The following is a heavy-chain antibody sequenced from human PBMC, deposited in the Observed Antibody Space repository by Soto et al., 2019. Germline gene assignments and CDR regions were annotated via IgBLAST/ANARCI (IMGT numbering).Heavy chain of an antibody. CDR2: ILYDGSNK. V-gene: IGHV3-33*01. J-gene: IGHJ3*02. D-gene: IGHD1-7*01. CDR3: ARVNWNYAFDI. Sequence: PXGSLRLSCAAAGFTFSSYGMHWVRQAPGKGLEWVAVILYDGSNKYYADSVKGRFTISRDNSKNTLYLQMNSLRAEDTAVYYCARVNWNYAFDIWGQGTMVTVSS. CDR1: GFTFSSYG.